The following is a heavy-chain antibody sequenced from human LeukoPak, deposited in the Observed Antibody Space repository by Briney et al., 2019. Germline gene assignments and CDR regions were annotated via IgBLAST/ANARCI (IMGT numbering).Heavy chain of an antibody. CDR3: AKDSVWFGDPLN. CDR2: IGTSVNAI. CDR1: GFSFSGFD. Sequence: GGSLRLSCAASGFSFSGFDMNWVRQAPGKGLEWIAHIGTSVNAIYYADSVKGRFTISRDNARDSLSPQMDSLRVEDTAVYYCAKDSVWFGDPLNWGQGALVIVSS. V-gene: IGHV3-48*03. D-gene: IGHD3-10*01. J-gene: IGHJ4*02.